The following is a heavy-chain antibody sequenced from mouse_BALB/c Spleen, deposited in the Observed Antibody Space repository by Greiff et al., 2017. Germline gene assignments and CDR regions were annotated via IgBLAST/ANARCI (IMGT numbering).Heavy chain of an antibody. J-gene: IGHJ1*01. Sequence: VQGVESGPELVRPGASVKMSCKASGYTFTSYWMHWVKQRPGQGLEWIGMIDPSNSETRLNQKFKDKATLNVDKSSNTAYMQLSSLTSEDSAVYYCARSDYGSSYGYFDVWGAGTTVTVSS. D-gene: IGHD1-1*01. CDR1: GYTFTSYW. V-gene: IGHV1S127*01. CDR3: ARSDYGSSYGYFDV. CDR2: IDPSNSET.